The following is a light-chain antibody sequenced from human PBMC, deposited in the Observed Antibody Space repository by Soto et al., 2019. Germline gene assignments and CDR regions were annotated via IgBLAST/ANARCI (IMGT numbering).Light chain of an antibody. J-gene: IGKJ1*01. V-gene: IGKV1-39*01. CDR2: AAS. CDR3: QQSYSTPRT. Sequence: DIQMTQSPSSLSASVGDRVTITCRASQSISSYLNWYQQKPGKAPKLLIYAASSLQSGVPSRFSGSGSGTDFTLTISSLQPEDFATYYCQQSYSTPRTFXX. CDR1: QSISSY.